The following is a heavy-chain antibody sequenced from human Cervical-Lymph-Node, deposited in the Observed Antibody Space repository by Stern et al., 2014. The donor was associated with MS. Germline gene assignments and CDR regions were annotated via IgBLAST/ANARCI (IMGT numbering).Heavy chain of an antibody. CDR3: TSSRYEFWSGYRKAFYFDY. CDR1: GGSINNGDYY. D-gene: IGHD3-3*01. CDR2: LFYSGST. Sequence: DQLVESGPGLVKPSQTLSLTCTVSGGSINNGDYYWSWIRQHPGKGLECIGYLFYSGSTYYNPSLKSRATISEDTSKNQFSLNLHSVTAADTAVYYCTSSRYEFWSGYRKAFYFDYWGQGAMVTVS. J-gene: IGHJ4*02. V-gene: IGHV4-31*03.